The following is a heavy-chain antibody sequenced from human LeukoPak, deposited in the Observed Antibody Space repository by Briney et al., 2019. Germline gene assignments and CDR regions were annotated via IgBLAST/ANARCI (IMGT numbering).Heavy chain of an antibody. CDR2: IYYSGST. J-gene: IGHJ4*02. Sequence: SQTLSLTCTVSGGSISSGGYWSWIRQHPGKGLEWIGYIYYSGSTNYNPSLKSRVTISLDTSKNQFSLKLSSVTAADTAVYYCAGGYYSTRPLDYWGQGTLATVSS. CDR3: AGGYYSTRPLDY. CDR1: GGSISSGGY. V-gene: IGHV4-31*03. D-gene: IGHD3-3*01.